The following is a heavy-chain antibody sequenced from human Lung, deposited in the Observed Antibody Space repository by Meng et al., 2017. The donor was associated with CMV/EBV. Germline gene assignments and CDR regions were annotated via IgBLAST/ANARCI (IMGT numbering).Heavy chain of an antibody. Sequence: GGSLRLXXEASGFAFSDYYMCWIRQAPGKGLEWISYISGSGSTIYYADSMKGRISISRDNAKNSVFLQMSSLRAEDTAVYFCARGATYYYDSSGSFDQWGQGXLVTVSS. CDR2: ISGSGSTI. V-gene: IGHV3-11*01. CDR3: ARGATYYYDSSGSFDQ. CDR1: GFAFSDYY. D-gene: IGHD3-22*01. J-gene: IGHJ4*02.